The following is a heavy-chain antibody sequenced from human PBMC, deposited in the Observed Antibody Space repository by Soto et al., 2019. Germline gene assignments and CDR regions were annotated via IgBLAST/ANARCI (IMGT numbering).Heavy chain of an antibody. Sequence: PSETLSLTCAVSGGSISSSNWWSWVRQPPGKGLEWIGEIYHSGSTNYNPSLKSRVTISVDKSKNQFSLKLSSVTAADTAVYYCARENSSGWYSAPDYGMDVWGQGTTVT. CDR1: GGSISSSNW. V-gene: IGHV4-4*02. CDR3: ARENSSGWYSAPDYGMDV. CDR2: IYHSGST. J-gene: IGHJ6*02. D-gene: IGHD6-19*01.